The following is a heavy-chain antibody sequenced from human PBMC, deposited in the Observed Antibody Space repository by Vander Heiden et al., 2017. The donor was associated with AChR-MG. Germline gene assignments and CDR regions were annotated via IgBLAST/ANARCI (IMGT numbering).Heavy chain of an antibody. J-gene: IGHJ6*02. V-gene: IGHV4-61*01. Sequence: QVQLPESGPGLVKPSETLSLTCTVPGGSVSSGSHPWSWIRQPPGKGLEWIEYIYYSGSTNYNPSLKSRVTISVDTSKNQFSLKLSSVTAADTAVYYCASSPRGVRLTVHYYGMDVWGQGTTVTVSS. CDR3: ASSPRGVRLTVHYYGMDV. CDR1: GGSVSSGSHP. D-gene: IGHD4-17*01. CDR2: IYYSGST.